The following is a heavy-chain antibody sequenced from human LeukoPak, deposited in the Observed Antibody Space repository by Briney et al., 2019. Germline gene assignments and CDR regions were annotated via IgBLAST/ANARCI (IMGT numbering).Heavy chain of an antibody. D-gene: IGHD2-2*01. CDR1: GFTFGDYA. CDR3: TRDCSSTSCYDY. Sequence: GGSLRLSCTASGFTFGDYAMSWFRQAPGKGLEWVGFIRSKAYGGTTEYAASVKGRFTNSRDDSKSIAYLQMNSLKTEDTAVYYCTRDCSSTSCYDYWGQGTLVTVSS. CDR2: IRSKAYGGTT. J-gene: IGHJ4*02. V-gene: IGHV3-49*03.